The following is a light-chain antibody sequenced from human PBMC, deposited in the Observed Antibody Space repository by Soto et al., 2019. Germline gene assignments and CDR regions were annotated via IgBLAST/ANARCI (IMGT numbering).Light chain of an antibody. CDR1: QSISAY. CDR3: QESYSTPSVT. J-gene: IGKJ3*01. V-gene: IGKV1-39*01. CDR2: AAS. Sequence: DIQMTQSRSSMSASVGDRVTITCRASQSISAYLNWYQQKPGKAPKLLIYAASSLQSGVPSRFSGSGSGTDFTLTISSLQPEDFATYYCQESYSTPSVTFGPGTKVDIK.